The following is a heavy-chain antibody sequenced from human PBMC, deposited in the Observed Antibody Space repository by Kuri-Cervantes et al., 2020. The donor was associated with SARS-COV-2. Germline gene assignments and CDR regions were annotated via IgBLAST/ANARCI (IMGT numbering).Heavy chain of an antibody. Sequence: SETLSLTCTVSGGTISNSSYYWGWIRQPPGKGLEWIGSIYYSGSTYYNPSLKSRVTISVDTSKNQFSLKLSSVTAADTAVYYCARHSAFGELLYWFDPWGQGTLVTVSS. CDR3: ARHSAFGELLYWFDP. J-gene: IGHJ5*02. CDR2: IYYSGST. CDR1: GGTISNSSYY. V-gene: IGHV4-39*01. D-gene: IGHD3-10*01.